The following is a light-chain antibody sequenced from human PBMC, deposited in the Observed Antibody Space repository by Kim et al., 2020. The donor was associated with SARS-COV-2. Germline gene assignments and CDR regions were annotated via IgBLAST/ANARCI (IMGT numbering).Light chain of an antibody. CDR1: KMGDKY. J-gene: IGLJ2*01. CDR2: QHD. V-gene: IGLV3-1*01. CDR3: QAWDSSAAV. Sequence: SVSTGQTARITCTGDKMGDKYAFWYQQKPGQAPVLVMFQHDKRPSGISQRFSGSNSGNTAILTMSGTRTIDEADYYCQAWDSSAAVFGGGTQLTVL.